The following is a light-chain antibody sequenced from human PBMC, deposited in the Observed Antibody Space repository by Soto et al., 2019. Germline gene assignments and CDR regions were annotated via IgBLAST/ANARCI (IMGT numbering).Light chain of an antibody. CDR3: SSYGSTSTRYV. CDR2: EVS. J-gene: IGLJ1*01. Sequence: QSALTQPASVSGSPGQSITISCTGTSSDVGGYNYVSWHQQHPGTAPKLMIYEVSNRPSGVSNRFSGSKSGNTASLTISGLQAEDEADYFCSSYGSTSTRYVFGTGTKLTVL. V-gene: IGLV2-14*01. CDR1: SSDVGGYNY.